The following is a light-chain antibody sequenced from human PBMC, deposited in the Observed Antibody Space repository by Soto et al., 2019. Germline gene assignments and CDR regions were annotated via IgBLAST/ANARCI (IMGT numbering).Light chain of an antibody. J-gene: IGKJ1*01. CDR1: QSVATY. V-gene: IGKV3D-15*01. CDR3: QQYGSSGT. Sequence: EIVLTKSPATLSLCRGDTATLSCRASQSVATYVAWYQQKPGQSPRLLIYDAFNRATGTPARFSGSGSGTEFTLTISSLQSEDFAVYYCQQYGSSGTFGQGTKVDI. CDR2: DAF.